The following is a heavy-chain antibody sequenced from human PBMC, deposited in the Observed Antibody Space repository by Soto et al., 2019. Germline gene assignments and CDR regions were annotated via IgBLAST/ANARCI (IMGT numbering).Heavy chain of an antibody. D-gene: IGHD4-4*01. V-gene: IGHV1-8*01. CDR2: MNSNSGNT. CDR1: GYTFTSYD. J-gene: IGHJ5*02. CDR3: ARPLYGNNVDP. Sequence: QVQLVQSGAEVKKPGASVKVSCKASGYTFTSYDISWVRQATGQGLEWMGWMNSNSGNTGYAQKLQGRVTMTRNTHENTAYRALSRLSSEDTPVYYAARPLYGNNVDPWGQGTLVTVSS.